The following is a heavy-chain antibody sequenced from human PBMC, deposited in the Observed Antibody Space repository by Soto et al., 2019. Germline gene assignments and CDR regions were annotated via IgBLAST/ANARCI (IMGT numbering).Heavy chain of an antibody. D-gene: IGHD6-13*01. Sequence: ASVKVSCKASGYTFTSYYMHWVRQAPGQGLEWMGIINPSGGSTSYAQKFQGRVTMTRDTSTSTVYMELSSLRSEDTAVYYCARDKAAAANSYYYGMDVWGQGTTVTVSS. CDR1: GYTFTSYY. J-gene: IGHJ6*02. V-gene: IGHV1-46*01. CDR2: INPSGGST. CDR3: ARDKAAAANSYYYGMDV.